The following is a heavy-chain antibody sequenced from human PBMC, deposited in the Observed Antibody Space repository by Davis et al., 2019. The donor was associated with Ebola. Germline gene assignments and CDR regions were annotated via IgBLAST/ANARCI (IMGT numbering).Heavy chain of an antibody. D-gene: IGHD1-26*01. V-gene: IGHV3-21*01. CDR1: GFTFSSYS. Sequence: GESLKISCAASGFTFSSYSMNWVRQAPGKGLEWVSSISSSSSYIYYADSVKGRFTISRDNAKNSLYLQMNNLRAEDTAVYYCARDPVGATGYWGQGTLVTVSS. CDR2: ISSSSSYI. J-gene: IGHJ4*02. CDR3: ARDPVGATGY.